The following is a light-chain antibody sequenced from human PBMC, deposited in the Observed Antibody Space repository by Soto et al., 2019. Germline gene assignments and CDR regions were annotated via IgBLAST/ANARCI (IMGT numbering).Light chain of an antibody. CDR1: QSIDNY. CDR3: QQSYSSSWT. J-gene: IGKJ1*01. Sequence: DIQMTQSPSSLSASVGDRVTITCRASQSIDNYLNWYQHKPGKATEVLIYGASHLHSGVPSRFCGSGSGTAFTLTISSLQREDFATYFCQQSYSSSWTFGPGTKVDIK. CDR2: GAS. V-gene: IGKV1-39*01.